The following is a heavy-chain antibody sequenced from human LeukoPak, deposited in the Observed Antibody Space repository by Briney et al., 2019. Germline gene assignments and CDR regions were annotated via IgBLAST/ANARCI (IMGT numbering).Heavy chain of an antibody. V-gene: IGHV3-43*02. CDR1: GFTFDAYA. CDR3: AKANNYYYYYGMDV. Sequence: GGSLRLSCAASGFTFDAYAMHWVRQAPGKGLEWASLISGDGGSKYYADSVKGRFTISRDNTKNSLYLQMNSLRTEDTALYYCAKANNYYYYYGMDVWGQGTTVTVSS. J-gene: IGHJ6*02. CDR2: ISGDGGSK.